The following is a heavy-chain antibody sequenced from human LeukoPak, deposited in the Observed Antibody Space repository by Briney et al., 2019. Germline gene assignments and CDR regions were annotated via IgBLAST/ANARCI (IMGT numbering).Heavy chain of an antibody. CDR3: ARVDYYDSSGQGGGFDY. V-gene: IGHV3-74*01. CDR1: GFTFSSYW. Sequence: GSLRLSCAASGFTFSSYWMHWVRQAPGKGLVWVSRINTDGSSTSYADSVKGRFTISRDNSNNTLYLQMNSLRAEDTAVYYCARVDYYDSSGQGGGFDYWGQGTLVTVSS. CDR2: INTDGSST. D-gene: IGHD3-22*01. J-gene: IGHJ4*02.